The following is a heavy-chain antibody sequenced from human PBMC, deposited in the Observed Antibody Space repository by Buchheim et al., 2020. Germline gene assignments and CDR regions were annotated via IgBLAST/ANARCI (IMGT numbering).Heavy chain of an antibody. Sequence: EVQLVQSGPEVKKPGESLQISCEGSGYIFTNNWIAWVRQMPGKGLEWMGIIYPGDSGTRYSPSFQGQVTMSADKSISAAYLQWNSLKASDSATYFCARLGQPPSAVFMVDFYMDVWGKGTT. D-gene: IGHD3-10*01. J-gene: IGHJ6*03. V-gene: IGHV5-51*01. CDR3: ARLGQPPSAVFMVDFYMDV. CDR1: GYIFTNNW. CDR2: IYPGDSGT.